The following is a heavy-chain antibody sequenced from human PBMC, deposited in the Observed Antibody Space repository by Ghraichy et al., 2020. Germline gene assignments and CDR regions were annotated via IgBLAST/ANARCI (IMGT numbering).Heavy chain of an antibody. Sequence: TLSLTCTVSGGSISSGGYHWNWIRQHPGKGLEWIGYIYNSGSTYYNPSLKSRVTISGDTSKNQFSLKLSSVTAADTAVYYCASSCRNPLTGYYVVYWGQGTLVTVSS. CDR2: IYNSGST. D-gene: IGHD3-9*01. CDR1: GGSISSGGYH. CDR3: ASSCRNPLTGYYVVY. V-gene: IGHV4-31*02. J-gene: IGHJ4*02.